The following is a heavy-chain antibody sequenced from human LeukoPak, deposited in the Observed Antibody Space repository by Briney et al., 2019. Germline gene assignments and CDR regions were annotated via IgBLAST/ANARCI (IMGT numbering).Heavy chain of an antibody. CDR1: GFTFSNYD. CDR2: ISWNSGSI. Sequence: GGSLRLSCAASGFTFSNYDVHWVRQAPGKGLEWVSGISWNSGSIGYADSVKGRFTISRDNAKNSLYLQMNSLRAEDTALYYCAKDTRGYSYGSFDYWGQGTLVTVSS. D-gene: IGHD5-18*01. V-gene: IGHV3-9*01. J-gene: IGHJ4*02. CDR3: AKDTRGYSYGSFDY.